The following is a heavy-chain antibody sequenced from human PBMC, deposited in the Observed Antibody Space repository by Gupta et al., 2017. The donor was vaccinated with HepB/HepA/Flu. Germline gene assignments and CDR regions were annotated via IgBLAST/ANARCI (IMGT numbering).Heavy chain of an antibody. Sequence: QVQLVQSGAEVKKPGASVKVSCKASGYTFTGYYMHWVRQAPGQGLEWMGWINPNSGGTNYAQKFQGWVTMTRDTSISTAYMELSRLRSDDTAVYYCARGVVAVAGPGGIDYWGQGTLVTVSS. CDR2: INPNSGGT. CDR3: ARGVVAVAGPGGIDY. J-gene: IGHJ4*02. CDR1: GYTFTGYY. D-gene: IGHD6-19*01. V-gene: IGHV1-2*04.